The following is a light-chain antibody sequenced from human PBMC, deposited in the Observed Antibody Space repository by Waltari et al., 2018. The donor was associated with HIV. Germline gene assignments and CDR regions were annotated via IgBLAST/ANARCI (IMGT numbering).Light chain of an antibody. J-gene: IGKJ2*01. CDR1: QGIINY. CDR3: QQRSNWPPYT. CDR2: DAS. Sequence: EIVLTQSPATLSLSPGERAPISCRASQGIINYLAWYQQKPGQAPRLLIFDASNRASGIPARFSGSGSGTDFTLTISSLEPEDSAVYYCQQRSNWPPYTFGQGTKLEIK. V-gene: IGKV3-11*01.